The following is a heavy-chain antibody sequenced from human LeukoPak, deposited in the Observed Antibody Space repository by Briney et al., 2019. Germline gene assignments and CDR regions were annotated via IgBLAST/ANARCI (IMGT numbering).Heavy chain of an antibody. CDR1: GFTFSHYW. J-gene: IGHJ4*02. CDR2: INLDGGKK. V-gene: IGHV3-7*01. D-gene: IGHD3-10*01. Sequence: PGGSLRLSCATSGFTFSHYWMSWVRQAPGKGLEWVANINLDGGKKYHVDSVEGRFTISRDNAQNSLYLQMNSLRVEDTAVYYCARDETGGHFENWGQGTLVTVSS. CDR3: ARDETGGHFEN.